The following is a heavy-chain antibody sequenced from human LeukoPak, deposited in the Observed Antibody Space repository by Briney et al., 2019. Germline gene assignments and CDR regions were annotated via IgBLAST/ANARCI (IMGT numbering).Heavy chain of an antibody. CDR3: ARDGYYYDSSGR. D-gene: IGHD3-22*01. V-gene: IGHV3-21*01. CDR2: ISSSSSYI. CDR1: GFTFSSYS. Sequence: PGRSLRLSCAASGFTFSSYSVNWVRQAPGKGLEWVSSISSSSSYIYYADSVKGRFTISRDNAKNSLYLQMNSLRAEDTAVYYCARDGYYYDSSGRWGQGTLVTVSS. J-gene: IGHJ4*02.